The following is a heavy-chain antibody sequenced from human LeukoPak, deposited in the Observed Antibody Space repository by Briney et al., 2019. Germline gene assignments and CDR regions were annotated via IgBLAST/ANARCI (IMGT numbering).Heavy chain of an antibody. V-gene: IGHV4-4*07. CDR3: ARGTTLWFGEGYYYYGMDV. Sequence: SETLSLTCTVSGGSISSYYWSWIRQPAGKGLEWIGRIYTSGSTNYNPSLKSRVTMSVDTSKNQFSLKLSPVTAADTAVYYCARGTTLWFGEGYYYYGMDVWGQGTTVTVSS. J-gene: IGHJ6*02. CDR1: GGSISSYY. D-gene: IGHD3-10*01. CDR2: IYTSGST.